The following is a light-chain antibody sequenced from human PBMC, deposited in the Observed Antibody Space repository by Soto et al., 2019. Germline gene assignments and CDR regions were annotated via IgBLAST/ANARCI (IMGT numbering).Light chain of an antibody. CDR1: QSVCYRSNNRNY. CDR2: WAS. Sequence: DIVMTQCPDSLAGSVGEGAPINCKSGQSVCYRSNNRNYLAWYQHKPGQPPNLLIYWASIRESGVPARFSRSGSGTDFTLTIASLHAEEVAVYYCHQYYSTPIPVGQCTRLEI. CDR3: HQYYSTPIP. J-gene: IGKJ5*01. V-gene: IGKV4-1*01.